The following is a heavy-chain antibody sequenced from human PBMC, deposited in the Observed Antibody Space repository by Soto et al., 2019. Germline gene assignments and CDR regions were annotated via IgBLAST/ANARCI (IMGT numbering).Heavy chain of an antibody. D-gene: IGHD6-13*01. J-gene: IGHJ2*01. CDR1: GFSLSTYA. CDR3: ARDKRGYSSSWYDWHFDL. Sequence: PGGSLRLSCAASGFSLSTYAMSWVRQAPGKGLEWVSVISGDGITTYYADSVKGRFTISRDYSKNTLYLQMNSLRAEDTAVYYCARDKRGYSSSWYDWHFDLWGRGTLVTVSS. CDR2: ISGDGITT. V-gene: IGHV3-23*01.